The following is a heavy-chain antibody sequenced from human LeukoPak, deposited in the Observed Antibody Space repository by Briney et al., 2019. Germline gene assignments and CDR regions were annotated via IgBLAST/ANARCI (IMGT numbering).Heavy chain of an antibody. V-gene: IGHV7-4-1*02. D-gene: IGHD2-15*01. CDR3: ARVGLPHYYYYMAV. J-gene: IGHJ6*03. Sequence: ASVKVSCKASGYTFTSYAMNWVRQAAGQGLEWMGWINTNTGNPTYAQGFTGRFVFSLDTSVSTAYLQISSLKAEDTAVYYCARVGLPHYYYYMAVWGKGTTVTVSS. CDR1: GYTFTSYA. CDR2: INTNTGNP.